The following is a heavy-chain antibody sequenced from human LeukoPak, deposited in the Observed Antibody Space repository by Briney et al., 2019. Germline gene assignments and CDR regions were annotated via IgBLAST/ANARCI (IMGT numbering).Heavy chain of an antibody. Sequence: GGSLRLSCAASGFTFSSYAMHWVRQAPGKGLEWVAVISYDGSNKYYADSVKGRFTISRDNSKNMLYLQMNSLRAEDTAVYYCARGAAAAGTTYYFDYWGQGTLVTVSS. J-gene: IGHJ4*02. CDR1: GFTFSSYA. CDR2: ISYDGSNK. V-gene: IGHV3-30-3*01. D-gene: IGHD6-13*01. CDR3: ARGAAAAGTTYYFDY.